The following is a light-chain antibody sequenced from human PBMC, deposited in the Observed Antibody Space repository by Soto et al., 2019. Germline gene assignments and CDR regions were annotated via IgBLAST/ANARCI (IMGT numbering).Light chain of an antibody. CDR3: QQYYTTPVT. V-gene: IGKV4-1*01. J-gene: IGKJ1*01. CDR1: QSVLYSSNNKNY. CDR2: LAS. Sequence: DIVMTQSPDSLAVSLGERATINCKSSQSVLYSSNNKNYLAWYQQKPGQPPKLLIYLASTRESGVPDRFSGRVSGKDLTLTISSLQAEDVAVYFCQQYYTTPVTFGQGTKVEIK.